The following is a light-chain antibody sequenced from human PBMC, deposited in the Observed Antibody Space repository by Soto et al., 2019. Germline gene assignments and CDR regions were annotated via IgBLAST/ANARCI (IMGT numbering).Light chain of an antibody. CDR1: RSDFAVYNY. CDR2: AVS. Sequence: QFVLTQPASVSGSPGQSITISCTGTRSDFAVYNYVSWYQVHPGKAPKLMIYAVSTRTSGVSNRFSGSKSGNTASLTISGLQAEDEADYYCSSHNPIGTLQIFGPGTKVTVL. J-gene: IGLJ1*01. V-gene: IGLV2-14*01. CDR3: SSHNPIGTLQI.